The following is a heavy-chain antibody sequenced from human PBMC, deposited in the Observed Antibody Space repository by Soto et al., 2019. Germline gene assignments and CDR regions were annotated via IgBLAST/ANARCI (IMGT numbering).Heavy chain of an antibody. Sequence: QAHLQQSGAEVKKPGASVKVSCEASGYNFATTSIAWVRQAPGQGLEWMGWITPYNGDTNYEQKLQGRVSMTTDTSTNTANMEVRSLRSDETAVYYFATLGPCSGGTCYSRPLDNWGQGTLVTVSS. D-gene: IGHD2-15*01. V-gene: IGHV1-18*01. CDR3: ATLGPCSGGTCYSRPLDN. CDR1: GYNFATTS. CDR2: ITPYNGDT. J-gene: IGHJ4*02.